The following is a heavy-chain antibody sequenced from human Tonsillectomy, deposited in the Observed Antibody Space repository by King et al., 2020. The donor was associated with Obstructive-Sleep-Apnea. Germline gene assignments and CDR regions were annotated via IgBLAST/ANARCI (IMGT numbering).Heavy chain of an antibody. J-gene: IGHJ6*02. CDR3: ARDTPPPTPAAISRFGYYYGMDV. CDR2: IIPIFGTA. CDR1: GGTFSSYA. V-gene: IGHV1-69*01. Sequence: VQLVESGAEVKKPGSSVKVSCKASGGTFSSYAISWVRQAPGQGLEWMGGIIPIFGTANYAQKFQGRVTITADESTSTAYMELSSLRSEDTAVYYCARDTPPPTPAAISRFGYYYGMDVWGQGTTVTVSS. D-gene: IGHD2-2*02.